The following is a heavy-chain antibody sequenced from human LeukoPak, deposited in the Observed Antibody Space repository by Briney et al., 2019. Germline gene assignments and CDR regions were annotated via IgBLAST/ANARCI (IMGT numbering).Heavy chain of an antibody. V-gene: IGHV1-18*01. D-gene: IGHD3-16*01. CDR1: GYTFISYG. CDR2: ISAYNGNT. CDR3: ARGPVMITFGGVLDKFDP. J-gene: IGHJ5*02. Sequence: ASVKVSCKASGYTFISYGISWVRQAPGQGLEWMGWISAYNGNTNYAQKLQGRVTMTTDTSTSTAYMELRSLRSDDTAVYYCARGPVMITFGGVLDKFDPWGQGTLVTVSS.